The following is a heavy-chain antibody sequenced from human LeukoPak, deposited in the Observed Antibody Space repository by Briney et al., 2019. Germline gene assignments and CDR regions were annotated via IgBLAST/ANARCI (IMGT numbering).Heavy chain of an antibody. CDR3: AREAYSSSSITFDY. CDR2: INPNSGGT. D-gene: IGHD6-6*01. V-gene: IGHV1-2*02. J-gene: IGHJ4*02. Sequence: GASVKVSCKASGYTFTSYGISWVRQAPGQGLEWMGWINPNSGGTNYAQKFQGRVTMTRDTSISTAYMELSSLRSEDTAVYYCAREAYSSSSITFDYWGQGTLVTVSS. CDR1: GYTFTSYG.